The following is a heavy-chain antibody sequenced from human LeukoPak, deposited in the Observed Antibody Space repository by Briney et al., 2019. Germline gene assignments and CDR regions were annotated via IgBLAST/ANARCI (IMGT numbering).Heavy chain of an antibody. CDR1: GGSISSSSYY. J-gene: IGHJ4*02. D-gene: IGHD6-6*01. CDR2: IYYSGST. Sequence: PSETLSLTCTVSGGSISSSSYYWGWIRQPPGKGLEWIGTIYYSGSTYYNPSLKSRVTISVDTSRNQFSLKLSSVTAADTAVYYCARQRSWIAAPYYFDYWGQGTLVTVSS. V-gene: IGHV4-39*07. CDR3: ARQRSWIAAPYYFDY.